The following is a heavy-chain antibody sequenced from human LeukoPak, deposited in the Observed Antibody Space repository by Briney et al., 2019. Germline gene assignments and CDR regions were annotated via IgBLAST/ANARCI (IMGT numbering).Heavy chain of an antibody. Sequence: ASVKVSCKASGYTFTSYGISWVRQAPGQGLEWMGWISAYNGNTNYAQKLQGRVTMTADTSTSTTYMELRSLRSDDTAVYYCALIPYCTTATCYYFDYWGQGTLVTVSS. CDR1: GYTFTSYG. CDR3: ALIPYCTTATCYYFDY. J-gene: IGHJ4*02. D-gene: IGHD2-2*01. CDR2: ISAYNGNT. V-gene: IGHV1-18*01.